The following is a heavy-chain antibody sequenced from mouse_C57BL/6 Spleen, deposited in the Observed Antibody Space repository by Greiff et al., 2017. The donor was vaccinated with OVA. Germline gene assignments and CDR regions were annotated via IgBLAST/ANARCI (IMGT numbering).Heavy chain of an antibody. CDR2: IHPENGDP. V-gene: IGHV14-4*01. CDR3: TLYYYGSSYGTWFAY. CDR1: GFNIKDDY. Sequence: VQLQQSGAELVRPGASVKLSCTASGFNIKDDYMHWVKQRPEQGLEWIGWIHPENGDPEYASKFQGKATITADTSSNTAYLQLSSLTSEGTAVYYCTLYYYGSSYGTWFAYGGQGTLVTVSA. D-gene: IGHD1-1*01. J-gene: IGHJ3*01.